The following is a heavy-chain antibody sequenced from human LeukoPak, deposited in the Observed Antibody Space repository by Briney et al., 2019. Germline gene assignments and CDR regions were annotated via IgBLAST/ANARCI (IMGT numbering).Heavy chain of an antibody. J-gene: IGHJ4*02. V-gene: IGHV4-4*09. D-gene: IGHD1-1*01. CDR1: GGAFSTHY. CDR2: LYSSGST. CDR3: ARAPTTALFDY. Sequence: SDTLSLTCTVSGGAFSTHYWNWIRQSPGKGLEWIADLYSSGSTNYTPSLKSRVTISLDTSNYQFSLKLNSVTAADTAVYYCARAPTTALFDYWGQGILVTVSS.